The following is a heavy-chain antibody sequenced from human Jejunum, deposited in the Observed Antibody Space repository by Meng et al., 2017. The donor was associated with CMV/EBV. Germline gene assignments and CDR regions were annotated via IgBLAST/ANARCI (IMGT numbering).Heavy chain of an antibody. J-gene: IGHJ4*02. Sequence: ASVSSGSYYWGWIRQPPGKGLEWIGNIYDSGSAYYNPSLKSRVSISKDTSKNQFSLRLDSVTAADTAVYYCARVRVHSSGWRPFDYWGRGTLVTVSS. CDR1: ASVSSGSYY. D-gene: IGHD6-19*01. V-gene: IGHV4-39*07. CDR3: ARVRVHSSGWRPFDY. CDR2: IYDSGSA.